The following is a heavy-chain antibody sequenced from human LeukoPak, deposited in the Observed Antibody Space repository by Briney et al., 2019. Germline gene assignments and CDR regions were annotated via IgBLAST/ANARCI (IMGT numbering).Heavy chain of an antibody. CDR3: TSPTSLGF. CDR1: GFTFTSYG. CDR2: VRYDQVNK. J-gene: IGHJ4*02. Sequence: GGSLRLSCAAPGFTFTSYGMHWVRQAPGKGLEWVAFVRYDQVNKYYADSVKGRFTISRDNSKNTLYLQMNSLRPDGPAVYYCTSPTSLGFWGQGTLVTVSS. D-gene: IGHD3-10*01. V-gene: IGHV3-30*02.